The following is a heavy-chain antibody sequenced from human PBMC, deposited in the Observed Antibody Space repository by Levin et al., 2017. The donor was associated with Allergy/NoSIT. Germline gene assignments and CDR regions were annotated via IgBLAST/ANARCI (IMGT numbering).Heavy chain of an antibody. D-gene: IGHD3-10*01. Sequence: GGSLRLSCAASGFTVRSSYMSWVRQAPGQGLEWVSIIYSSGTAYFADSVRDRFTISRDNYKNTLFLQMDSLRAEDTAVYYCAREDSDSGTFPLDYWGQGTLVTVSS. V-gene: IGHV3-66*01. J-gene: IGHJ4*02. CDR2: IYSSGTA. CDR3: AREDSDSGTFPLDY. CDR1: GFTVRSSY.